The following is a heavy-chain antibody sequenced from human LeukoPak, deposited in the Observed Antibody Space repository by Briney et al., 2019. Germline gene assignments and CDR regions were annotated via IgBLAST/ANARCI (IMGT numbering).Heavy chain of an antibody. CDR3: ARDLTGRLDY. Sequence: ASVKVSCRASGYTFTSYPMYWVRRATGQRLEWMGWINAGNGSTKYSQKFQGRVTITRDTSATTAYMELSSLRSEDTAVYYCARDLTGRLDYWGQGTLVTVSS. CDR2: INAGNGST. CDR1: GYTFTSYP. J-gene: IGHJ4*02. V-gene: IGHV1-3*01. D-gene: IGHD7-27*01.